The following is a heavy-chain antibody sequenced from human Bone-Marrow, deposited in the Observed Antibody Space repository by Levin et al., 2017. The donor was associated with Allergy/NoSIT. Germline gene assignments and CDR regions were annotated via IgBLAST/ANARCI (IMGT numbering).Heavy chain of an antibody. J-gene: IGHJ3*01. CDR2: MNQGGSVK. CDR3: ARDPIHSAFDV. V-gene: IGHV3-7*01. Sequence: GESLKISCAASGFTFRNYWMSWVRHVPGKGLEFVANMNQGGSVKNYVDSVKGRFTISRDNAQNSVFLQMNSLRAEDTAVYYCARDPIHSAFDVWGQGTVVTVSS. D-gene: IGHD3-3*01. CDR1: GFTFRNYW.